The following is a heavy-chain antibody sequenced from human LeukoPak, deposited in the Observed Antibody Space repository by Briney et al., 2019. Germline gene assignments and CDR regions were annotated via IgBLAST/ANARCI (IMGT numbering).Heavy chain of an antibody. D-gene: IGHD3-16*01. CDR2: ISHRGRT. J-gene: IGHJ4*02. CDR3: ARQLDHYDNIYYFDY. Sequence: SETLSLTCAVYGGSLSDYYWSWIRQSPGKGLEWIGEISHRGRTYYNLSLKSRVTISIDTSKNQFSLRLTSVTAADTAVYYCARQLDHYDNIYYFDYWGQGTLVTVSS. CDR1: GGSLSDYY. V-gene: IGHV4-34*01.